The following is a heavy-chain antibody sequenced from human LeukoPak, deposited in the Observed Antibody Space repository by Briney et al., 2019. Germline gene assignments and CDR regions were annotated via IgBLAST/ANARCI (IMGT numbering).Heavy chain of an antibody. CDR2: INHSGST. CDR3: ARSVPAKSIAAAGIFDY. D-gene: IGHD6-13*01. CDR1: GGSFSGYY. Sequence: SETLSLTCAVYGGSFSGYYWSWIRQPPGKGLEWIGEINHSGSTNYNPSLKSRVTISVDTSKNQFSLKLSSVTAADTAVYYCARSVPAKSIAAAGIFDYWGQGTLVTVSS. J-gene: IGHJ4*02. V-gene: IGHV4-34*01.